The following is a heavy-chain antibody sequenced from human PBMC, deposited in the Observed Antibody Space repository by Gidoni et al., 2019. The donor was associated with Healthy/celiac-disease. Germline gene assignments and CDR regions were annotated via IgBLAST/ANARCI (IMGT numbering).Heavy chain of an antibody. CDR2: ISYDVSKK. CDR1: GFTFRSYA. Sequence: QVQLLESGGGVVQPGRSLRLSCAASGFTFRSYAMHWVRPAPGKGLEWVAVISYDVSKKYYADSVKGRFTISRDNYKNTLYLQMNSLRAEDTAVYYCARENIVGATRDAFDIWGQGTMVTVSA. CDR3: ARENIVGATRDAFDI. V-gene: IGHV3-30-3*01. D-gene: IGHD1-26*01. J-gene: IGHJ3*02.